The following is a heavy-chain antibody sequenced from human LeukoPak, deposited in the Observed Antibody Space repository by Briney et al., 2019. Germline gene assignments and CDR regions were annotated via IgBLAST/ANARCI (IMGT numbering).Heavy chain of an antibody. V-gene: IGHV5-51*01. Sequence: RGESLKISCKGSGYIFTNNWIGWVRQMPGKGLEWMGIIYPGDSDTRYSPSFEGQVTISVDKSISTAYLQWSSLKASDTAMYYCARQTRDGSGSRGYSFDFWGQGTLVTVSS. J-gene: IGHJ4*02. D-gene: IGHD3-10*01. CDR2: IYPGDSDT. CDR1: GYIFTNNW. CDR3: ARQTRDGSGSRGYSFDF.